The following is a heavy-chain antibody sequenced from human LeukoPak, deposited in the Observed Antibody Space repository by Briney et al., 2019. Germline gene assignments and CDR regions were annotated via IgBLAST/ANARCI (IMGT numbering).Heavy chain of an antibody. J-gene: IGHJ4*02. D-gene: IGHD3-10*01. CDR3: AGGREYYGSGSYIH. CDR1: GYTFTKYG. Sequence: ASVKVSCKASGYTFTKYGISWVRQAPGQGLEWMGWISCYNGDTNYAQKLQGRVTLSTDTPTTTVYMELRILRSDDTAVYYCAGGREYYGSGSYIHWGQGTLVTVSS. V-gene: IGHV1-18*01. CDR2: ISCYNGDT.